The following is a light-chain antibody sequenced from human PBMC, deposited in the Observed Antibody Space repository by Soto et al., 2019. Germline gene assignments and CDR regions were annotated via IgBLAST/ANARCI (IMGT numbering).Light chain of an antibody. J-gene: IGKJ2*01. V-gene: IGKV3-20*01. CDR3: QHYCYGADT. Sequence: EVVLTQSPGTLSLSPGERATLSCRASATVGSNYLAWYQQQPGQAPRLLICEASIRATGIPDRFSGSGPRTQFSLTISRLEPEDSAVNCGQHYCYGADTFGQGTKLEI. CDR2: EAS. CDR1: ATVGSNY.